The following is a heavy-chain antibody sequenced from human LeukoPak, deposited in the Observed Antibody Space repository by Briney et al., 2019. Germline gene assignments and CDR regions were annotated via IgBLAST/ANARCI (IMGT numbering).Heavy chain of an antibody. CDR1: GFTFSSYS. J-gene: IGHJ6*03. CDR2: ISSSSSTI. V-gene: IGHV3-48*01. D-gene: IGHD1-14*01. Sequence: GGSLRPSCAASGFTFSSYSMNWVRQAPGKGLEWVSYISSSSSTIYYADSVKGRFTISRDNAKNSLYLQMNSLRAEDTAVYYCARDRKRVQYYYYMDVWGKGTTVTVSS. CDR3: ARDRKRVQYYYYMDV.